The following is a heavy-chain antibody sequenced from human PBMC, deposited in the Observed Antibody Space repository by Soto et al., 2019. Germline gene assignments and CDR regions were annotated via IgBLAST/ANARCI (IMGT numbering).Heavy chain of an antibody. J-gene: IGHJ4*02. CDR3: AREVLGYSYGY. V-gene: IGHV3-53*01. D-gene: IGHD5-18*01. CDR1: GFTVSSNY. Sequence: GGSLRLSCAASGFTVSSNYMSWVRQAPGKGLEWVSVIYSGGSTYYADSVKGRFTISRDNSKNTLYLQMNSLRAEDTAVYYCAREVLGYSYGYWGQGTLVTVSS. CDR2: IYSGGST.